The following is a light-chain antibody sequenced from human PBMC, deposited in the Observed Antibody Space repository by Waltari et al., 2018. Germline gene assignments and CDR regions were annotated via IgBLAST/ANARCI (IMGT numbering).Light chain of an antibody. CDR1: QSVRSY. V-gene: IGKV3-11*01. Sequence: EIVLTQSPATLSLSPGERATLSCRASQSVRSYLAWYQQKPGKAPRLLIYDASNRATGIPARFSGSGSWTDFTLTISSLEPEDFAVYYCQQRSNWPPLTFGGGTKVEIK. CDR2: DAS. CDR3: QQRSNWPPLT. J-gene: IGKJ4*01.